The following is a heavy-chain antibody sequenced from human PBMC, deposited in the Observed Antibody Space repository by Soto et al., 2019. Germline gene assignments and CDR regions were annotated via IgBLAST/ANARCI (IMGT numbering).Heavy chain of an antibody. CDR1: GGTFSSYA. J-gene: IGHJ4*02. V-gene: IGHV1-69*13. D-gene: IGHD6-13*01. Sequence: SVKVSCKASGGTFSSYAISWVRQAPGQGLEWMGGIIPIFGTANYAQKFQGRVTITADESTSTAYMELSSLRSEDTAVYYCARPSKDLAANGHFDYWGQGTLVTVSS. CDR2: IIPIFGTA. CDR3: ARPSKDLAANGHFDY.